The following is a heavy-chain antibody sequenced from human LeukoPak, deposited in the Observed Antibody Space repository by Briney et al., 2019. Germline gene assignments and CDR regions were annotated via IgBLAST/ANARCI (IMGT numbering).Heavy chain of an antibody. Sequence: SETLSLTCTVSGGSISSYYWSWIRQPPGKGLEWIGYIYYSGSTNYNPSLKSRVTISVDTSKNQFSLKLSSVTAADTAVYYCARDHEDYDFWSGYRGNWFDPWGQGTLVTVSS. D-gene: IGHD3-3*01. V-gene: IGHV4-59*01. CDR1: GGSISSYY. CDR2: IYYSGST. J-gene: IGHJ5*02. CDR3: ARDHEDYDFWSGYRGNWFDP.